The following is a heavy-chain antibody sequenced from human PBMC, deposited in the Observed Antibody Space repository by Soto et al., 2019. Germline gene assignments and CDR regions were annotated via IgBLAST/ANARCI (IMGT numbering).Heavy chain of an antibody. CDR1: GITFEDYA. CDR3: AKGGGRGGLLARYGMDV. D-gene: IGHD3-10*01. V-gene: IGHV3-9*01. J-gene: IGHJ6*02. Sequence: EVQLVESGGGLVQPGRSLRLSCAVSGITFEDYAMHWVRQGPGKGLEWVSGVSWNGDIIGYADSGRGRFTISRDNAKRTRNLEMNIRRAEDSALCYCAKGGGRGGLLARYGMDVWGHGTTVTVSS. CDR2: VSWNGDII.